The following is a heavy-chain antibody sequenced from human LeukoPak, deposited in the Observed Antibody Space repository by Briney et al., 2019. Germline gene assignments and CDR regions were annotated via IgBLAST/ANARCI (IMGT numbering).Heavy chain of an antibody. J-gene: IGHJ4*02. V-gene: IGHV3-30-3*01. D-gene: IGHD4-17*01. CDR1: GFTFSSYA. CDR2: ISYDGSNK. Sequence: GGCLRLSCAASGFTFSSYAMHWVRQAPGKGLGWVAVISYDGSNKYYADSVKGRFTISRDNSKNTLYLQMNSLRAEDTAVYYCARVNYPTVTTGYDYFDYWGQGTLVTVSS. CDR3: ARVNYPTVTTGYDYFDY.